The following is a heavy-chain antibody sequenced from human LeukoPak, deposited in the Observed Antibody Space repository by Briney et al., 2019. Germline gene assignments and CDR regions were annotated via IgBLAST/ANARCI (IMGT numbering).Heavy chain of an antibody. CDR1: GYTFTSYD. J-gene: IGHJ6*02. CDR2: MNPNSGNT. V-gene: IGHV1-8*01. Sequence: ASVKVSCKASGYTFTSYDINWVRQATGQGLEWMGWMNPNSGNTGYAQKFQGRVTMTRNTSLSTAYMELSSLRSEDTAVYYCAGSYSSSWYLAMDVWGQGTTVTVSS. D-gene: IGHD6-13*01. CDR3: AGSYSSSWYLAMDV.